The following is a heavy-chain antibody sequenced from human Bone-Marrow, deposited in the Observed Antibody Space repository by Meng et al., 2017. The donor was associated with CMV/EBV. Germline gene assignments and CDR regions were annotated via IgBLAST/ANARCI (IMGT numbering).Heavy chain of an antibody. D-gene: IGHD6-19*01. CDR1: GYTFTSYY. CDR3: ARAQAGVGWFDP. CDR2: INPNSGGT. J-gene: IGHJ5*02. V-gene: IGHV1-2*02. Sequence: ASVKVSCKASGYTFTSYYMHWVRQAPGQGLEWMGIINPNSGGTNYAQKFQGRVTMTRDTSISTAYMELSRLRSDDTAVYYCARAQAGVGWFDPWGQGTLVTVSS.